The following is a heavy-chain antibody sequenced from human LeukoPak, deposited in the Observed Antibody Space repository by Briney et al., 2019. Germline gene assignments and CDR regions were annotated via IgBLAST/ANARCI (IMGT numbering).Heavy chain of an antibody. CDR3: ARARRAANFDY. CDR2: ISSSSSTI. J-gene: IGHJ4*02. Sequence: PGGSLRLSCAASGFTFSSYSMNWVRQAPGKGLEWVSYISSSSSTIYYADSVKGRFTISRDNAKNSLYLQMNSLRAEDTAVYYCARARRAANFDYWGQGTLVTVSS. D-gene: IGHD5-18*01. V-gene: IGHV3-48*04. CDR1: GFTFSSYS.